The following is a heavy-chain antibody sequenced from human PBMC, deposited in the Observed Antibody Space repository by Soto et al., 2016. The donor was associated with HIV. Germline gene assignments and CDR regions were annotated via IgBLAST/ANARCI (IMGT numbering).Heavy chain of an antibody. CDR2: INPNSGGT. CDR1: GGTFNSYA. D-gene: IGHD1-1*01. CDR3: ARVGYDWNDAGAFDI. Sequence: QVQLVQSGAEVKKPGSSVKVSCTASGGTFNSYALSWVRQAPGQGLEWMGWINPNSGGTNYAQKFQGRVTMTRDTSISTAYMELSRLRSDDTAVYYCARVGYDWNDAGAFDIWGQGTMVTVSS. V-gene: IGHV1-2*02. J-gene: IGHJ3*02.